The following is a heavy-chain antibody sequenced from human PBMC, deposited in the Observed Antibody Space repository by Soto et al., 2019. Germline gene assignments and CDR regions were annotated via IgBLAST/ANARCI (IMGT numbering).Heavy chain of an antibody. J-gene: IGHJ4*02. D-gene: IGHD2-2*01. V-gene: IGHV4-30-2*01. CDR2: MYHSGST. CDR1: GGTISSGGYS. Sequence: FQTKPLTKTVSGGTISSGGYSRSFIRQPPGKGLEWIGYMYHSGSTYYNPSLKSRVTISIDRSKNQFSLKLSSVIAADTAVYYFARVPDYWGQGILVTAP. CDR3: ARVPDY.